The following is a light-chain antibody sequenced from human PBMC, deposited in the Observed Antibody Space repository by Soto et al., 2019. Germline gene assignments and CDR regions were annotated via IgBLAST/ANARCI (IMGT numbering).Light chain of an antibody. CDR1: SSNIGSNY. CDR3: AAWDDSLSVGV. V-gene: IGLV1-47*01. CDR2: RNN. Sequence: QSVLTQPPSASGTPGQSVTISCSGSSSNIGSNYVYWYQQLPGTAPKLLIYRNNQRPSGVPDRFSGSKSGTSASLAISGLRSEDEADYYCAAWDDSLSVGVFGGGTKVTVL. J-gene: IGLJ3*02.